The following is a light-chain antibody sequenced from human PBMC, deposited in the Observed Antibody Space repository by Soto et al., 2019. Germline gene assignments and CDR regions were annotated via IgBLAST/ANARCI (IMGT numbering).Light chain of an antibody. V-gene: IGKV3-20*01. J-gene: IGKJ2*01. CDR1: QSVSASY. Sequence: EIVLTQSPGTLSLSPGERATLSCRASQSVSASYLAWDQQKSGQAPRLLIYGASSRATGIPDRFSGSGSGTDFTLTISRLEPEAFAVYYCQQYGTSPYTFGPGTKLEIK. CDR3: QQYGTSPYT. CDR2: GAS.